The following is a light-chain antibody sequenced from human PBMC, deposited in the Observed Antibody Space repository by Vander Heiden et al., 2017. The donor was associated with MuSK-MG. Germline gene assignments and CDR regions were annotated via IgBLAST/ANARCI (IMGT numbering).Light chain of an antibody. J-gene: IGKJ4*01. CDR3: QQANTFPLP. Sequence: EIKMTQFPSSVSSSLPDSVTITCRARQGIRSWLAWYQQTPGIAPKLLIYAASSLQSQVPSTFSGSRSVTDFTLTISSLPPEDFAPSYCQQANTFPLPFGGGTKVEIK. V-gene: IGKV1-12*01. CDR2: AAS. CDR1: QGIRSW.